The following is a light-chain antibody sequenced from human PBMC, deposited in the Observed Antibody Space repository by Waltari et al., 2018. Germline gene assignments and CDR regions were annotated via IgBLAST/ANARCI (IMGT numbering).Light chain of an antibody. Sequence: QSVLTQPPSVSGAPGQRVTISCSGSTSNIGAPYAVPWYQQHPGTAPKLLILANVHRPSGVPDRFSGSKSGTSASLAITGLQAEDEADYYCQSYDRRLEVIFGGGTKLAVL. CDR3: QSYDRRLEVI. CDR1: TSNIGAPYA. CDR2: ANV. J-gene: IGLJ2*01. V-gene: IGLV1-40*01.